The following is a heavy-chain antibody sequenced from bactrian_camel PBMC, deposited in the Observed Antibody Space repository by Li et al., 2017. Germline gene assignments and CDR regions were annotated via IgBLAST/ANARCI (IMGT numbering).Heavy chain of an antibody. Sequence: VQLVESGGALVQAGGSLRLSCAASGFTFSSYWIHWVRQAPGKGLEWVSYITRNGGTTNYADSVKGRFTISRDNAKNTLYLQMNSLKPEDTAVYYCALGSGRFNYPYAFPYWGQGTQVTVS. D-gene: IGHD5*01. CDR3: ALGSGRFNYPYAFPY. CDR2: ITRNGGTT. V-gene: IGHV3S1*01. J-gene: IGHJ4*01. CDR1: GFTFSSYW.